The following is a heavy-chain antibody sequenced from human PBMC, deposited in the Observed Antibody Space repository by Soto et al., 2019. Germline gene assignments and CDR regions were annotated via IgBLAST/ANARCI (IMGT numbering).Heavy chain of an antibody. CDR2: IHYSGTT. D-gene: IGHD6-13*01. V-gene: IGHV4-59*01. J-gene: IGHJ4*02. CDR3: AAGEASSRNLAPYYLDF. CDR1: GGSMRNYF. Sequence: ASETLSLTCTVSGGSMRNYFWTWIRQPPGKGLEWIGYIHYSGTTSFFPSYNPSLRSRVTISEDTSKNQFSLELLSVTTADTAVYFRAAGEASSRNLAPYYLDFWGQGTLVTVSS.